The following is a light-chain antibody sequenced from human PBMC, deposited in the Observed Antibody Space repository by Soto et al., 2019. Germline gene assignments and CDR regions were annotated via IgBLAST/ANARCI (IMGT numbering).Light chain of an antibody. Sequence: QSGLTLPPSASVSPGQSVTSSCTGTSSDVGGYNYVSWYQQHPGKAPKLMIYEVSKRPSGVPDRFSGSKSGNTASLTVSGLQAEDEADYYCSSYAGSNYVFGTGTKVTVL. CDR2: EVS. J-gene: IGLJ1*01. V-gene: IGLV2-8*01. CDR1: SSDVGGYNY. CDR3: SSYAGSNYV.